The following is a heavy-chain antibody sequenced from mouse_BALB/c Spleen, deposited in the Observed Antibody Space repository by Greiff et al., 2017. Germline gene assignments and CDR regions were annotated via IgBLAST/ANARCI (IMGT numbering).Heavy chain of an antibody. CDR1: GFTFSSYA. Sequence: EVKVVESGGGLVKPGGSLKLSCAASGFTFSSYAMSWVRQTPEKRLEWVATISSGGSYTYYPDSVKGRFTISGDNAENTLYLQMSSLRSEDTAMYYCARYRYDYAMDYWGQGTSVTVSS. J-gene: IGHJ4*01. D-gene: IGHD2-14*01. CDR3: ARYRYDYAMDY. V-gene: IGHV5-9-3*01. CDR2: ISSGGSYT.